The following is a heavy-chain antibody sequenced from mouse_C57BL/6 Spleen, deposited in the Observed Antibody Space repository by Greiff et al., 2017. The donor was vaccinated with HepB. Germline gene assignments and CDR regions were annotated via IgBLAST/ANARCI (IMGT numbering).Heavy chain of an antibody. Sequence: EVQGVESGEGLVKPGGSLKLSCAASGFTFSSYAMSWVRQTPEKRLEWVAYISSGGDYIYYADTVKGRFTISRDNARNTLYLQMSSLKSEDTAMYYCTRYYYGSSSYYAMDYWGQRTSVTVSS. J-gene: IGHJ4*01. V-gene: IGHV5-9-1*02. CDR3: TRYYYGSSSYYAMDY. CDR1: GFTFSSYA. D-gene: IGHD1-1*01. CDR2: ISSGGDYI.